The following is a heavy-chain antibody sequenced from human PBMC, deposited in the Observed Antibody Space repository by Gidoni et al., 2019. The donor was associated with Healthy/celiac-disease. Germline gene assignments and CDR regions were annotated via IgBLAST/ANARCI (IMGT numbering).Heavy chain of an antibody. Sequence: QVQLVESGGGVVQPGRSLRLSCAAAGFTFSSYGMHWLRPAPGKGLEWVAVISYDGSNKYYADSVKGRFTISRDNSKNTLYLQMNSLRAEDTAVYYCAKGRRHIKQNCSSTSCYPGGVLDPWGQGTLVTVSS. CDR2: ISYDGSNK. CDR1: GFTFSSYG. J-gene: IGHJ5*02. V-gene: IGHV3-30*18. CDR3: AKGRRHIKQNCSSTSCYPGGVLDP. D-gene: IGHD2-2*01.